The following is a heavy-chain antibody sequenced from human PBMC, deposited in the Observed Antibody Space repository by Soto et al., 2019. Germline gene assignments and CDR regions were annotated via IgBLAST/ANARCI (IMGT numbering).Heavy chain of an antibody. CDR1: GGSISSYY. Sequence: SETLSLTCTVSGGSISSYYWSWIRQPPGKGLEWIGYIYYSGSTNYNPSLKSRVTIAMDTSKNQFSLKLSSVTAADTAVYYCARRTAPAGWIDYWGRGTLVTVSS. V-gene: IGHV4-59*01. CDR3: ARRTAPAGWIDY. CDR2: IYYSGST. D-gene: IGHD6-13*01. J-gene: IGHJ4*02.